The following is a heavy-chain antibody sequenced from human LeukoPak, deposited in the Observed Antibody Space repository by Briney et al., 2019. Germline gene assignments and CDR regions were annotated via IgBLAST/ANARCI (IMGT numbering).Heavy chain of an antibody. CDR2: IYYSGST. CDR3: ARGGLSSTGSDDAFDI. Sequence: PSETLSLTCTVSGGAISSGEYYWGWIRQPPGKGLEWIGYIYYSGSTYYNPSLKSRVTISVDTSKNQFSLKLSSVTAADTAVYYCARGGLSSTGSDDAFDIWGQGTMVTVSS. J-gene: IGHJ3*02. D-gene: IGHD2-15*01. CDR1: GGAISSGEYY. V-gene: IGHV4-30-4*01.